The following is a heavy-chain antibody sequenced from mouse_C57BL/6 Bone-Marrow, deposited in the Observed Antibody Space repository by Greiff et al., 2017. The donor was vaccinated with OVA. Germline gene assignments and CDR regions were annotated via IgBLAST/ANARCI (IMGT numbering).Heavy chain of an antibody. Sequence: SGAELVRPGASVTLSCKASGYTFTDYEMHWVKQTPVHGLEWIGAIDPETGGTAYNQKFKGKAILTADKSSSTADMELRSLTSEDSAVYYCTRDITTVVDWGQGTLVTVSA. CDR3: TRDITTVVD. CDR1: GYTFTDYE. D-gene: IGHD1-1*01. CDR2: IDPETGGT. V-gene: IGHV1-15*01. J-gene: IGHJ3*01.